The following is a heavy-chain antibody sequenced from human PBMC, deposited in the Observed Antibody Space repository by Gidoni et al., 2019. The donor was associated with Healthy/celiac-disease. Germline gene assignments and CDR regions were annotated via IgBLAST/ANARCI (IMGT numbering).Heavy chain of an antibody. CDR1: GYTFTSYG. J-gene: IGHJ2*01. D-gene: IGHD3-3*01. CDR3: ARDISPNYDFWSGHFDL. CDR2: ISAYNGNT. Sequence: QVQLVQSGAEVKKPGASVKVSCKASGYTFTSYGISWVRQAPGQGLEWMGWISAYNGNTNYAQKLQGRVTMTTDTSTSTAYMELRSLRSDDTAVYYCARDISPNYDFWSGHFDLWGRGTLVTVSS. V-gene: IGHV1-18*04.